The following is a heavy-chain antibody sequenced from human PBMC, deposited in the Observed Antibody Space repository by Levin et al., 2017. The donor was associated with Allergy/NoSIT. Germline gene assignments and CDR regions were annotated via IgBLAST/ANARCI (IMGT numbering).Heavy chain of an antibody. D-gene: IGHD2/OR15-2a*01. CDR2: IGTGGST. J-gene: IGHJ4*02. V-gene: IGHV3-23*01. CDR3: AKGGISTAGGIDS. Sequence: QRGESLKISCAASGFTFSTYAMTWVRQAPGKGLAWVSSIGTGGSTHYADSVKGRFTISRDNSKSTVYLQLNSLRAEDTAIYYCAKGGISTAGGIDSWGQGTLVTVSS. CDR1: GFTFSTYA.